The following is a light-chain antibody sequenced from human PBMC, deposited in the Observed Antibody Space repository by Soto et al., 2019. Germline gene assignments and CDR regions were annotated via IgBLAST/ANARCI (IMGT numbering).Light chain of an antibody. CDR2: GAS. Sequence: GERATLSCRASQSVSSNLAWYQQKPGQAPRLLIYGASTRATGIPARFSGSGSGTEFTLTISSLQSEDFAVYYCQQYNNWPPVTFGQGTKVDI. CDR3: QQYNNWPPVT. V-gene: IGKV3-15*01. J-gene: IGKJ1*01. CDR1: QSVSSN.